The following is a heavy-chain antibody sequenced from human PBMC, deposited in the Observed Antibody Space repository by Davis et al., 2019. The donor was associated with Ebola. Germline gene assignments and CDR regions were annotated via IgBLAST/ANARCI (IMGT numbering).Heavy chain of an antibody. CDR1: GFTFSSYA. CDR2: ISSSGSTK. V-gene: IGHV3-21*04. J-gene: IGHJ4*02. Sequence: GGSLRLSCAASGFTFSSYAMSWVRQAPGKGLEWVSAISSSGSTKYYADSVKGRFTISRDNAKNSLYLQMNSLRAGDTAVYYCARDVGYWGQGTLVTVSS. CDR3: ARDVGY.